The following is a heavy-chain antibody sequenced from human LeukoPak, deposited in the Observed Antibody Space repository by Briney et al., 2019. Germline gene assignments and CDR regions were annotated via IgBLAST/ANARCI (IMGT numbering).Heavy chain of an antibody. J-gene: IGHJ4*02. D-gene: IGHD4-17*01. Sequence: GGSLRLSCAASGFTFSSYGIHWVRQAPGKGLEWVAFIRFDGSNTYYADSVKGRFTISRDNAKNSLYLQMNSLRAEDTAVYYCARDPFGVMTTVSPGGYWGQGTLVTVSS. CDR3: ARDPFGVMTTVSPGGY. CDR1: GFTFSSYG. V-gene: IGHV3-30*02. CDR2: IRFDGSNT.